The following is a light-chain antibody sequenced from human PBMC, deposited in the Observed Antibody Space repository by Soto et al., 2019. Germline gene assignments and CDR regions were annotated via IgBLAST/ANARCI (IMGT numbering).Light chain of an antibody. V-gene: IGKV3-20*01. Sequence: IVLTQSPGTLSLSPGERATLSCRASQTVASSHLAWYQQKPGQAPRFLIFGASSRATGVPDRFSGSGSGTDFTLTISRLEPEDFAVYHCQQYGSSPITFGQGTRLEIK. CDR2: GAS. J-gene: IGKJ5*01. CDR3: QQYGSSPIT. CDR1: QTVASSH.